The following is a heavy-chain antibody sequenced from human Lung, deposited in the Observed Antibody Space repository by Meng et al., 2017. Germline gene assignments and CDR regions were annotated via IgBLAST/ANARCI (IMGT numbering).Heavy chain of an antibody. D-gene: IGHD2-2*02. V-gene: IGHV4-30-4*01. CDR2: ISYSGAT. CDR1: GASISSAVF. J-gene: IGHJ5*02. CDR3: ARVVGDCASCYKGWFDP. Sequence: QVQLQESGPRLVRPAQTLSLTCTGAGASISSAVFWIWIRQPPGKDLEWIGYISYSGATHYNPSLKSRLTISVDTAKNQFSLSLSSVIAADTAVYYCARVVGDCASCYKGWFDPWGQGTLVTVSS.